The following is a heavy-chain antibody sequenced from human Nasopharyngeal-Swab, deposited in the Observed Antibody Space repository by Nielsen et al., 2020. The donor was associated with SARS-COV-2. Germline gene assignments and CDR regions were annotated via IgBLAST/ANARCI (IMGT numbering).Heavy chain of an antibody. V-gene: IGHV1-3*01. CDR2: INAGNGKT. J-gene: IGHJ5*02. CDR3: ARSHRRFAYYDILTGYHNWFDP. CDR1: GYTFTSYS. Sequence: ASVKVSCQASGYTFTSYSMHWVRQAPGQRLEWMGWINAGNGKTKYSQKFQGRVTITRDTSASTAYMELSSLRSEDTAVYYCARSHRRFAYYDILTGYHNWFDPWGQGTLVTVSS. D-gene: IGHD3-9*01.